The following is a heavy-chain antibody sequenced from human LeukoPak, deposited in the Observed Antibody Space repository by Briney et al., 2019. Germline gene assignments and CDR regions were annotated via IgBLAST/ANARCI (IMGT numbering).Heavy chain of an antibody. Sequence: GASVKVSCKASGYTFTSYGISWVRQAPGQGLEWMGWISAYNGNTNYAQKLQGRVTMTTDTSTSTAYMELRSLRSDDTAVYYCARERGIAAAGTLFDYWGQGTLVTVSS. V-gene: IGHV1-18*01. CDR2: ISAYNGNT. J-gene: IGHJ4*02. D-gene: IGHD6-13*01. CDR1: GYTFTSYG. CDR3: ARERGIAAAGTLFDY.